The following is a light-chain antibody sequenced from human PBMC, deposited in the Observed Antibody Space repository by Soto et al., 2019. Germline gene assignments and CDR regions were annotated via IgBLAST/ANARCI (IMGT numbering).Light chain of an antibody. CDR1: QSVSSTS. J-gene: IGKJ5*01. Sequence: IFFTQSPGTLSLSPGERATLSFRASQSVSSTSLACYQQKPGQAPRLLIYGASSRATGIPDRFSGSGSGTDFTLTINRLEPEDFAVYCCQQYGSSPYTFGQGTRLEIK. CDR3: QQYGSSPYT. CDR2: GAS. V-gene: IGKV3-20*01.